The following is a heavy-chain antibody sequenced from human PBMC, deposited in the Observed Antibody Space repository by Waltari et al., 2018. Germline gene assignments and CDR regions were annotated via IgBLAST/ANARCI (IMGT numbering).Heavy chain of an antibody. D-gene: IGHD4-17*01. CDR2: INRSMIYK. J-gene: IGHJ6*03. CDR1: GFTFSNYS. Sequence: EVQLVESGGGLVKPGGSLRLSCAASGFTFSNYSMNWVRQAPGKGLEWVSSINRSMIYKFYADSVKGRFTISRDNAKNSLYLQMNSLRTEDTAVYYCARGTVTTNYYYMDVWGKGTTVTVSS. V-gene: IGHV3-21*01. CDR3: ARGTVTTNYYYMDV.